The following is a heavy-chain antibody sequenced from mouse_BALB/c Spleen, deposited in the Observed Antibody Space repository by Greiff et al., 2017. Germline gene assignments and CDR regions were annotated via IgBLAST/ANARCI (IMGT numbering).Heavy chain of an antibody. Sequence: EVQLQESGAELVKPGASVKLSCTASGFNIKDTYMHWVKQRPEQGLEWIGRIDPANGNTKYDPKFQGKATITADTSSNTAYLQLSSLTSEDTAVYYCARPYGGERDYAMDYWGQGTSVTVSS. V-gene: IGHV14-3*02. J-gene: IGHJ4*01. CDR3: ARPYGGERDYAMDY. CDR2: IDPANGNT. D-gene: IGHD1-1*01. CDR1: GFNIKDTY.